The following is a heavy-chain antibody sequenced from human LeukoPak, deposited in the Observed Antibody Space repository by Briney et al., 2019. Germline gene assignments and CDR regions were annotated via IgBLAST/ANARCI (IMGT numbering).Heavy chain of an antibody. V-gene: IGHV3-30*18. CDR3: AKDPHYTVTTSYYFDY. J-gene: IGHJ4*02. D-gene: IGHD4-17*01. CDR1: GFTFSSYG. Sequence: GGSLRLSCAASGFTFSSYGMHWVRQAPGKGLEWVAVISYDGSNKYYADSVKGRFTISRDNSKNTLYLQMNSLRAEDTAVYYCAKDPHYTVTTSYYFDYWGQGTLVTVSS. CDR2: ISYDGSNK.